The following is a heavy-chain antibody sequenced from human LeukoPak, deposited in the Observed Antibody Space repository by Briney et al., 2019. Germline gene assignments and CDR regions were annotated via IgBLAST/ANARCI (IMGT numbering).Heavy chain of an antibody. CDR2: ISSSNSFI. J-gene: IGHJ4*02. Sequence: GGSLRLSCAASRFIFSSYHMHWVRQPPGKGLEWVSSISSSNSFIYYADSMKGRFTISRDNAKNSPYLQMNSLRAEDTAVYYCATGVRGVLFDYWGQGTLVTVSS. D-gene: IGHD3-10*01. CDR3: ATGVRGVLFDY. CDR1: RFIFSSYH. V-gene: IGHV3-21*04.